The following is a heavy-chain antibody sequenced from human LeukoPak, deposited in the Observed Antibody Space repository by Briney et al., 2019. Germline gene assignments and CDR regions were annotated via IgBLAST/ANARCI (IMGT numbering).Heavy chain of an antibody. CDR2: INPSGGST. Sequence: ASVKVSCKASGYTFTNYYIHWVRQAPGQGLEWMGIINPSGGSTNFAQKFQGRVTMTTDTSTITVYMELSSLRSEDTAVYYCARSGGYYGSGTYGPAGGFDPWGQGTLVTVSS. J-gene: IGHJ5*02. V-gene: IGHV1-46*01. CDR1: GYTFTNYY. D-gene: IGHD3-10*01. CDR3: ARSGGYYGSGTYGPAGGFDP.